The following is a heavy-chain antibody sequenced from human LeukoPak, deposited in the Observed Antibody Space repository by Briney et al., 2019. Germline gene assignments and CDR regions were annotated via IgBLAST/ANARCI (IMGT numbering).Heavy chain of an antibody. J-gene: IGHJ4*02. Sequence: PGGSLRLSCVVSGLTSTSYSMTWVRQAPGKGLEWVSSISSSSDYIFYADSVKGRFTISRDNAKNSLYLQMNSLRAEDTAVYYCTRGTDGLWDFWGQGTLVTVSS. V-gene: IGHV3-21*06. CDR3: TRGTDGLWDF. D-gene: IGHD2-8*01. CDR1: GLTSTSYS. CDR2: ISSSSDYI.